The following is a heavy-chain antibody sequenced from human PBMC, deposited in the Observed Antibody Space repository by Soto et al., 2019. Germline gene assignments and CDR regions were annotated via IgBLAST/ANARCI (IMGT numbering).Heavy chain of an antibody. J-gene: IGHJ4*02. D-gene: IGHD2-21*01. Sequence: SGPTLVNPTQTLTLTCTFSGFSLSTSGVGVGWIRQPPGKALEWLAFIYWNDDKRYSPSLKSRLTITKDTSNNQVVLTMTNMDPVDTATFYCAHRHNPGGSMWYYFDYWGQGTLVTVSS. CDR3: AHRHNPGGSMWYYFDY. CDR2: IYWNDDK. V-gene: IGHV2-5*01. CDR1: GFSLSTSGVG.